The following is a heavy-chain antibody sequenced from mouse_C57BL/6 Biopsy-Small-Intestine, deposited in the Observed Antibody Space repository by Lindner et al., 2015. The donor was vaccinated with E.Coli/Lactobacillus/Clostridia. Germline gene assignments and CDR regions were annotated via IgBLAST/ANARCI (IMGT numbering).Heavy chain of an antibody. Sequence: VQLQESGAELVRPGTSVKVSCRASGYAFTNYLIEWIKQRPGQGLEWIGVIYPGSGDTNYNEKFKDKATLTADKSSRIAYMQLSSLTSEDSAVYFCARRGDDGLDYWGQGTTLTVSS. CDR1: GYAFTNYL. CDR3: ARRGDDGLDY. D-gene: IGHD2-3*01. J-gene: IGHJ2*01. V-gene: IGHV1-54*01. CDR2: IYPGSGDT.